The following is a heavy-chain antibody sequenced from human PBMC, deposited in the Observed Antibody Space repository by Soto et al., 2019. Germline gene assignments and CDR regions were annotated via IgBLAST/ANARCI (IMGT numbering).Heavy chain of an antibody. CDR2: ISSSGSTI. V-gene: IGHV3-11*01. Sequence: QVQLVESGGGLVKPGGSLRLSCAASGFTFSDYYMSWIRQAPGKGLEWVSYISSSGSTIYYADSVKGRFTTSRDNAKNSLYLQMNSLRAEDTAVYYCARESAYCSSTSCYDVDYWGQGTLVTVSS. D-gene: IGHD2-2*01. CDR3: ARESAYCSSTSCYDVDY. CDR1: GFTFSDYY. J-gene: IGHJ4*02.